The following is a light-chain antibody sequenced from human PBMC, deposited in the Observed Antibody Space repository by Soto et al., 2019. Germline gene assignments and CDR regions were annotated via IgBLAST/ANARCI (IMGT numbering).Light chain of an antibody. Sequence: QSALTQPPSASGSPGQSVTISCTGSSSDVGAYNYVSWYQQHRGKAPKLMIYEVTKRPSGVPDRFSGSKSGNTASLTVSGLQAEDEADYYCSSYAGSNNLPFGGGTKLTVL. V-gene: IGLV2-8*01. CDR1: SSDVGAYNY. CDR2: EVT. CDR3: SSYAGSNNLP. J-gene: IGLJ3*02.